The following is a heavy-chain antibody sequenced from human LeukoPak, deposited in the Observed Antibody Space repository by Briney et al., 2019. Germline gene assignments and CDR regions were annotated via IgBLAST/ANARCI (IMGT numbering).Heavy chain of an antibody. D-gene: IGHD1-26*01. Sequence: ASVKVSCKVSGYTLIESSMQWVRQAPGKGLEWMGGFDPEEGETINAQNFQGRVTMTEDTSTDTAYMEMSRLRSDDTAVYYCARDLGGSSQDAFDIWGQGTMVTVSS. V-gene: IGHV1-24*01. CDR2: FDPEEGET. CDR1: GYTLIESS. J-gene: IGHJ3*02. CDR3: ARDLGGSSQDAFDI.